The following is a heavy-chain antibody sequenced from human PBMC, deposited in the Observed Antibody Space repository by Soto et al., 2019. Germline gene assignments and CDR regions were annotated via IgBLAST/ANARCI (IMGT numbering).Heavy chain of an antibody. CDR1: GCSLSNARMG. D-gene: IGHD5-12*01. J-gene: IGHJ5*02. V-gene: IGHV2-26*01. Sequence: QVTLKESGPVLVKPTETLTLTCTVSGCSLSNARMGVSWIRQPPGKALEWLAHIFSNDEKSYSTSLKSRLTISKDTSKSQVVLTMTNMDPVDTARYYCARTVGQMATIQRGWFDPWGQGALVTVSS. CDR3: ARTVGQMATIQRGWFDP. CDR2: IFSNDEK.